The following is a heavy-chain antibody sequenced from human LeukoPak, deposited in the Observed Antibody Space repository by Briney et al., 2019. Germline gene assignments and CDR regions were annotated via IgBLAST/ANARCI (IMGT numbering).Heavy chain of an antibody. D-gene: IGHD2-2*01. CDR1: GFTFSNYW. J-gene: IGHJ4*02. V-gene: IGHV3-21*01. Sequence: PGGSLRLSCAASGFTFSNYWMSWVRQAPGKGLEWVSSISSSSSYIYYADSVKGRFTISRDNAKNSLYLQMNSLRAEDTAVYYCASGSGFVVVPAYDYWGQGTLVTVSS. CDR2: ISSSSSYI. CDR3: ASGSGFVVVPAYDY.